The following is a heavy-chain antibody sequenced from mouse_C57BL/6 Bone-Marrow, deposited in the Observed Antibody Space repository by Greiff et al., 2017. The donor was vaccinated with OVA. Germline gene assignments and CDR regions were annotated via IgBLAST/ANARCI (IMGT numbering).Heavy chain of an antibody. CDR2: IYPRDGST. Sequence: QVHVKQSGPELVKPGASVKLSCKASGYTFTSSDINWVKQRPGQGLEWIGWIYPRDGSTKYNEKFKGKATLTVDTSSSTAYMELHSLTSEDSAVYFCARRTTVVAPDYWGQGTTLTVSS. V-gene: IGHV1-85*01. CDR1: GYTFTSSD. CDR3: ARRTTVVAPDY. D-gene: IGHD1-1*01. J-gene: IGHJ2*01.